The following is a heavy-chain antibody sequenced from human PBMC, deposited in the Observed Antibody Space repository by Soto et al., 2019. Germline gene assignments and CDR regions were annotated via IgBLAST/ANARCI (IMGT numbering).Heavy chain of an antibody. J-gene: IGHJ5*02. Sequence: GASVKVSCKASGYTFTSYGISWVRQAPGQGLEWMGWISAYNGNTNYAQKLQGGVTMTTDTSTSTAYMELRSLRSDDTAVHYCARCPSYYYDSSGYWVSWFDPWGQGTLVTVSS. D-gene: IGHD3-22*01. CDR3: ARCPSYYYDSSGYWVSWFDP. CDR2: ISAYNGNT. V-gene: IGHV1-18*04. CDR1: GYTFTSYG.